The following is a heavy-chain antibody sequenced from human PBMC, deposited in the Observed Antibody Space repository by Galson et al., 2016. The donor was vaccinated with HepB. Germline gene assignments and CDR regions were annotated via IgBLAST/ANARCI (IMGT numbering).Heavy chain of an antibody. CDR3: AIRSYGVFDDAFEI. D-gene: IGHD4-17*01. J-gene: IGHJ3*02. CDR1: GDTFTGYY. Sequence: SVKVSCKASGDTFTGYYLHWVRQAPGQGLEWMGWINPKSGATKYVQKFQGRVTMRRDTSITTAYMEMSRLGADDTAIYYFAIRSYGVFDDAFEIWGRGTMVTVSS. V-gene: IGHV1-2*02. CDR2: INPKSGAT.